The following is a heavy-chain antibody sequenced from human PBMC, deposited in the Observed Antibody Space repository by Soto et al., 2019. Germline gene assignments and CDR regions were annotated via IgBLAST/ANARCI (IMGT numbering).Heavy chain of an antibody. D-gene: IGHD2-2*02. CDR1: GGSFSGYY. CDR3: ALFVVYTDYYLDV. V-gene: IGHV4-34*01. J-gene: IGHJ6*03. Sequence: QVQLQQWGAGLLKPSETLSLTCAMSGGSFSGYYWNWIRQSPGKGLEWIAEINYSGSTNYNPSLKSRVTISVDTSKDQFSLKLSSVTAADTAVCYCALFVVYTDYYLDVWGKGTTVTVSS. CDR2: INYSGST.